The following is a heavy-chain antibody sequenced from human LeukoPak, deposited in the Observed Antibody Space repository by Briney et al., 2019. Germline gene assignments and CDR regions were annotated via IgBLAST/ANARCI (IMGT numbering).Heavy chain of an antibody. Sequence: ASVKVSCKVSGYTLIELSMHWVRQAPGKGLEWMGGFDPEDGETIYAQRFQGRVTMTEDTSTDTAYMELSSLRSEDTAVYYCATEPVWGSYRHAFDIWGQGTMVTVSS. CDR1: GYTLIELS. J-gene: IGHJ3*02. V-gene: IGHV1-24*01. D-gene: IGHD3-16*02. CDR3: ATEPVWGSYRHAFDI. CDR2: FDPEDGET.